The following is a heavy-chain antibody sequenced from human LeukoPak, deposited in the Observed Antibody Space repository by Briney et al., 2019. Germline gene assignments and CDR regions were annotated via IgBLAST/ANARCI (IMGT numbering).Heavy chain of an antibody. CDR1: GYTFNTFD. Sequence: AAVTVSCKASGYTFNTFDLNWVRQATGQGPEWMGWVNPDNDKPVYAPKFQGRVSISSNTSINTAYMEFSGLKSDDTAVYYCARGRRLRGVTSRPIYYYYYMDVWGGGTTVTVSS. CDR3: ARGRRLRGVTSRPIYYYYYMDV. V-gene: IGHV1-8*03. J-gene: IGHJ6*03. D-gene: IGHD3-10*01. CDR2: VNPDNDKP.